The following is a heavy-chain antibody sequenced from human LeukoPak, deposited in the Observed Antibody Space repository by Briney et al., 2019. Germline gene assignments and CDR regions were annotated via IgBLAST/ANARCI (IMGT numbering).Heavy chain of an antibody. Sequence: GASVKVSCKVSGYTLTELSMHWVRQAPGKGLEWMGGFDPEDVETIYAQKFQGRVTMTEDTSTDTAYMELSSLRSEDTAVYYCATALYYYGSGTRYYFDYWGQGTLVTVSS. CDR3: ATALYYYGSGTRYYFDY. J-gene: IGHJ4*02. V-gene: IGHV1-24*01. CDR2: FDPEDVET. CDR1: GYTLTELS. D-gene: IGHD3-10*01.